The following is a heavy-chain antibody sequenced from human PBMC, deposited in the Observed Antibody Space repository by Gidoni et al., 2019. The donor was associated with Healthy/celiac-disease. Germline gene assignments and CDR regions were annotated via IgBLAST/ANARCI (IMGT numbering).Heavy chain of an antibody. D-gene: IGHD2-15*01. CDR1: GGSFSGYY. CDR3: AREDCSGGSCYSGADAFDI. CDR2: INHSGSP. V-gene: IGHV4-34*01. J-gene: IGHJ3*02. Sequence: QVQLQQWGAGLLKPSATLSLTCPVYGGSFSGYYWSWIRQPAGKGLEWIGEINHSGSPNYNPSLKSRVTISVDTSKNQFSMKLSSVTAADTAVYYCAREDCSGGSCYSGADAFDIWGQGTMVTVSS.